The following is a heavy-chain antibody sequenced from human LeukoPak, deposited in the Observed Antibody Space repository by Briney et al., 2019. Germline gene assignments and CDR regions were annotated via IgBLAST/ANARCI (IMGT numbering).Heavy chain of an antibody. V-gene: IGHV4-59*01. D-gene: IGHD6-13*01. CDR3: ARGLGSWGYYFDY. CDR2: IFSPGST. CDR1: GGSISSYY. J-gene: IGHJ4*02. Sequence: SETLSLTCTVSGGSISSYYWSWIRQPAGKGLEWIGYIFSPGSTNYNPSLKSRVTISLDTSKNQFSLKLNSVTAADTAVYYCARGLGSWGYYFDYWGQGTLVTVSS.